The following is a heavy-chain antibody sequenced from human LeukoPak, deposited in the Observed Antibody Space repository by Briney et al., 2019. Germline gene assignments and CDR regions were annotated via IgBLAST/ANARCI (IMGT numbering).Heavy chain of an antibody. CDR1: GFIFSFYC. CDR3: ARDFRSADY. CDR2: ICPDGTGI. J-gene: IGHJ4*02. Sequence: GGSLRLSCAASGFIFSFYCMHWVRQAPGKGPMWVSRICPDGTGISYADSVKARFTTSRDNAKNTVYLQMNSLREEVTAVYYCARDFRSADYWGQGTLVTVSS. V-gene: IGHV3-74*01.